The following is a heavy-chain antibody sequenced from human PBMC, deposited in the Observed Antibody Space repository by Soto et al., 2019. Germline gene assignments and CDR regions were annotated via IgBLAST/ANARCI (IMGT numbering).Heavy chain of an antibody. J-gene: IGHJ4*02. D-gene: IGHD3-3*01. CDR3: ARDARLYYDFWSGYYTAYYFDY. CDR2: ISSSSSYI. V-gene: IGHV3-21*01. CDR1: GFTFSSYS. Sequence: GGSLRLSCAASGFTFSSYSMNWVRQAPGKGLEWVSSISSSSSYIYYADSVKGRFTISRDNAKNSLYLQMNSLRAEETAVYYCARDARLYYDFWSGYYTAYYFDYWGQGTLVTVSS.